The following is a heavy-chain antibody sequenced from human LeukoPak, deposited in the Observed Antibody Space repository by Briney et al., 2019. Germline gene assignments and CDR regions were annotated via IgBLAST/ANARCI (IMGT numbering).Heavy chain of an antibody. D-gene: IGHD3-10*01. J-gene: IGHJ5*02. CDR3: ARASRGFGEVDRPYNWFDP. V-gene: IGHV4-59*01. Sequence: SETLSLTCTVSGCTISSYYWSWIRQPPGKGLEWIGYIYYSGSTNYNPSLKTRVTISVDTSKNQFSLKLISVTAADTAVYYCARASRGFGEVDRPYNWFDPWGQGTLVTVSS. CDR2: IYYSGST. CDR1: GCTISSYY.